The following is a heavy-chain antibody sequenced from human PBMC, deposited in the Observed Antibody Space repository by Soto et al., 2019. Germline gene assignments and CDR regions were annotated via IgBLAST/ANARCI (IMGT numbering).Heavy chain of an antibody. CDR3: ARRAWGFDS. Sequence: XESLKISCKGSGYNFAGYWIAWVRQMPGKGLEWMGMIYPGDSDTRYSPSFQGQVTISADKSISTAYLQWSSLKASDTAMYYCARRAWGFDSWGQGTQVTAPQ. CDR1: GYNFAGYW. D-gene: IGHD7-27*01. V-gene: IGHV5-51*01. CDR2: IYPGDSDT. J-gene: IGHJ4*02.